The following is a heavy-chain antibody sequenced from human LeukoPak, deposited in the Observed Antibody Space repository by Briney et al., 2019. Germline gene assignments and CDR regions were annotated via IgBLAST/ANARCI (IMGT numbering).Heavy chain of an antibody. D-gene: IGHD3-16*02. CDR3: AIDRSPEGYFDY. V-gene: IGHV1-69*13. CDR1: GGTFSSYA. Sequence: GASVKVSCKASGGTFSSYAISWVRQAPGQGLEWMGGIIPIFGTANYAQKFQGRVTITADESTSTAYMELSSLRSEDTAVYYCAIDRSPEGYFDYWGQGTLVTVSS. J-gene: IGHJ4*02. CDR2: IIPIFGTA.